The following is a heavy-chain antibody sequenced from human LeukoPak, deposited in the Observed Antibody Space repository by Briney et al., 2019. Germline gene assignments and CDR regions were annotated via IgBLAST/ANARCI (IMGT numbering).Heavy chain of an antibody. CDR2: IDWDDDK. Sequence: SGPTLVKPTQTLTLTCTFSGFSLNTTGMRVSWIRRPPVKALEWLARIDWDDDKFYSTSLKTRLTISKDTSKNQVVLTMTNTDPVDTATYYCTRAIVGATLFYFDYWGQGALVTVSS. J-gene: IGHJ4*02. CDR3: TRAIVGATLFYFDY. V-gene: IGHV2-70*04. CDR1: GFSLNTTGMR. D-gene: IGHD1-26*01.